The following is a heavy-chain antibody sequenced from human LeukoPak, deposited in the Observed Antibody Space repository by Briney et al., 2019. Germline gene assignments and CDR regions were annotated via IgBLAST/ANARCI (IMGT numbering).Heavy chain of an antibody. CDR1: GFTFTTYG. V-gene: IGHV1-18*01. CDR3: ARVLAATRIYYFDY. D-gene: IGHD2-15*01. J-gene: IGHJ4*02. CDR2: INAYNGNT. Sequence: ASAKVSCKASGFTFTTYGITRVRQAPGQGRQWRVWINAYNGNTKYAQKFRGRVTMTTDTSTSTAYMELRSLRSDDTAVYYCARVLAATRIYYFDYWGQGTLVTVSS.